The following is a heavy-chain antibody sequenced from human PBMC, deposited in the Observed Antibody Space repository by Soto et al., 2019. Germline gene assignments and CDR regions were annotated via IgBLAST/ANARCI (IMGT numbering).Heavy chain of an antibody. CDR3: AKDVVVVPAASGFYYFYGLDV. CDR2: ISYDGSNK. CDR1: GFTFSSYG. V-gene: IGHV3-30*18. Sequence: QVQLVESGGGVVQPGRSLGLSCAASGFTFSSYGMHWVRQAPGKGLEWVAVISYDGSNKYYADSVKGRFTISRDNSKNTLYLQVHSLRVEDTAVYYCAKDVVVVPAASGFYYFYGLDVWGQGTTVTVSS. J-gene: IGHJ6*02. D-gene: IGHD2-2*01.